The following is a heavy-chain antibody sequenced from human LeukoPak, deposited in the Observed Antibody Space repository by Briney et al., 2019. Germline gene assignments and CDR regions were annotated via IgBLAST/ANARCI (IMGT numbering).Heavy chain of an antibody. CDR2: IRYDGNNK. D-gene: IGHD1-14*01. Sequence: GGSLRLSCAASGFTFSNYGMLWVRQAPGKGLEWVAFIRYDGNNKLYADSVKGRFTISRDNSKNTLYLHINSLRAEDTAVYYCAKDNPLDYWGQGTLVIVSS. CDR3: AKDNPLDY. V-gene: IGHV3-30*02. J-gene: IGHJ4*02. CDR1: GFTFSNYG.